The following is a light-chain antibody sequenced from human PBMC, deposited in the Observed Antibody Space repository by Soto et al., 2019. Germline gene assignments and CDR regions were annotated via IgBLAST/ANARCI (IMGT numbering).Light chain of an antibody. Sequence: EIVLTQSPGTLSLSPGERGTLSCRASQSVSSSYLAWHQQKAGQAPRLLIYDTSSRATGIPDRFSGSGSGTDFTLTISRLEPEDFAVYYCQQCDSSPGMCTFGQGTKLEIK. CDR1: QSVSSSY. J-gene: IGKJ2*02. CDR2: DTS. CDR3: QQCDSSPGMCT. V-gene: IGKV3-20*01.